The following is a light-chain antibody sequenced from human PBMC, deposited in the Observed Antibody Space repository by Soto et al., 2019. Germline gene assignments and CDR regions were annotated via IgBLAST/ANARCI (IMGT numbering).Light chain of an antibody. Sequence: DIQMTQSPSSLSASVGDRVTITCQASQDIRNYLNWYQQKPGKAPNLLIYDASNLRAGVPSRFSGSGSGKEFTFAISSLQPEDIATYYCQHYDHLPPLSFGGGTKVEIK. CDR2: DAS. J-gene: IGKJ4*01. V-gene: IGKV1-33*01. CDR3: QHYDHLPPLS. CDR1: QDIRNY.